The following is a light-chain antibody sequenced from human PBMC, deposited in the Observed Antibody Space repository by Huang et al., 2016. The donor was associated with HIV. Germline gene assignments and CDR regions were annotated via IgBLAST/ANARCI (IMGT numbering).Light chain of an antibody. V-gene: IGKV3D-20*01. J-gene: IGKJ4*01. CDR2: DSS. CDR1: QSVTNNY. CDR3: HQYGSSPLT. Sequence: EIVLTQSPATLSLSPGERATLSCGASQSVTNNYLAWYQQKPGLAPRLLIYDSSTRAPGIPDRFSGSGYGTDFTLTINRLEPEDFALYYCHQYGSSPLTFGGGTKVEIK.